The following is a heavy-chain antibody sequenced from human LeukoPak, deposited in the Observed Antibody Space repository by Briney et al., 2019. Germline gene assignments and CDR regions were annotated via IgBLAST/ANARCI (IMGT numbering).Heavy chain of an antibody. CDR3: GRGRALAGTAPDAFDI. CDR2: INPNSGGV. Sequence: VASVKVSCKASGYTFTGYYIHWVRQAPGQGLEWMGWINPNSGGVKYAEKFQGRVTMTRVPSLSTAYLELTRLTCDDSAVYYCGRGRALAGTAPDAFDIWGQGTMVTVSS. V-gene: IGHV1-2*02. CDR1: GYTFTGYY. J-gene: IGHJ3*02. D-gene: IGHD6-19*01.